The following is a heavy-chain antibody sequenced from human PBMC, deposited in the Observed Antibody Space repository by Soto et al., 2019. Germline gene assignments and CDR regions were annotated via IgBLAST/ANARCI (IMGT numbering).Heavy chain of an antibody. J-gene: IGHJ5*02. Sequence: GGSLRLSCAASGFTFSSYGIHWVRQAPGKGLEWVAVISYDGSNKYYADSVKGRFTISRDNSKNTLYLQMNSLRAEDTAVYYCAKERDGYPRLGANWFDPWGQGTLVTVSS. V-gene: IGHV3-30*18. CDR2: ISYDGSNK. CDR3: AKERDGYPRLGANWFDP. CDR1: GFTFSSYG. D-gene: IGHD5-12*01.